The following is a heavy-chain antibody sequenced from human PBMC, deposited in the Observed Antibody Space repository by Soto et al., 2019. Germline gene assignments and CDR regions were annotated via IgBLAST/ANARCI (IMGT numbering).Heavy chain of an antibody. CDR3: AKRPDIVVVVAATRRDWYFEL. D-gene: IGHD2-15*01. V-gene: IGHV3-23*01. J-gene: IGHJ2*01. CDR2: ISGSGGST. CDR1: GFTFSSYA. Sequence: GGSLRLSCAASGFTFSSYAMSWVRQAPGKGLEWVSAISGSGGSTYYADSVKGRFTISRDNSKNTLYLQMNSLRAEDTAVYYCAKRPDIVVVVAATRRDWYFELWGRGTLVTVSS.